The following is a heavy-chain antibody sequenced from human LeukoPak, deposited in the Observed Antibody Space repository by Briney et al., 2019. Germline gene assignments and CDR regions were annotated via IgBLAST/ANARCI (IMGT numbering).Heavy chain of an antibody. CDR3: ARSRAVAGIFDY. J-gene: IGHJ4*02. V-gene: IGHV3-66*01. D-gene: IGHD6-19*01. CDR1: GFTVSSNY. Sequence: GGSLRLSCAASGFTVSSNYMNWVRQAPGKGLEWVSVIYSDDTTYYADSVKGRFTISRDNSKNTLCLQMSSLGAEDTAVYYCARSRAVAGIFDYWGQGTLVTVSS. CDR2: IYSDDTT.